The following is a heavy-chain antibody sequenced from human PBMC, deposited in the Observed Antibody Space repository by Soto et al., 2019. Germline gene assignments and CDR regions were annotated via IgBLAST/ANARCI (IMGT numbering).Heavy chain of an antibody. Sequence: QVQLVQSGAEVKKPGSSVKVSCKASGGTFSSSAISWVRQAPGQGLEWMGAIIPVFGTAHYAQKFQGRVTITADKPTSTAYMELSRIRSEDTAVYYCGRERPERCTDVWCQGTTVTVSS. CDR1: GGTFSSSA. J-gene: IGHJ6*02. CDR3: GRERPERCTDV. V-gene: IGHV1-69*06. D-gene: IGHD6-25*01. CDR2: IIPVFGTA.